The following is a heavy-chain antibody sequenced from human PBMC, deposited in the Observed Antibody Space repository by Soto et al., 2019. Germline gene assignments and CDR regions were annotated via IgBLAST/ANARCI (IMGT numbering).Heavy chain of an antibody. J-gene: IGHJ3*02. Sequence: QVQLQESGPGLVKPSETLSLTCTVSGGSISSYYWSWIRQPPGKGLEWIGYIYYSGSTNYNPSLSSRPSTSVDTSKHQFSLKRSSVTAADTAVYYCASRYGHAFDIWGQGTMVTVSS. CDR3: ASRYGHAFDI. CDR2: IYYSGST. V-gene: IGHV4-59*08. CDR1: GGSISSYY. D-gene: IGHD4-17*01.